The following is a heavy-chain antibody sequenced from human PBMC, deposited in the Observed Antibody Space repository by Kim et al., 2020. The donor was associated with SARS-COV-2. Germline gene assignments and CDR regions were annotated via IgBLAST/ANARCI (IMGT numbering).Heavy chain of an antibody. CDR3: ARDYYDSSGYPN. V-gene: IGHV1-69*13. D-gene: IGHD3-22*01. CDR2: IIPIFGTA. CDR1: GGTFSSYA. J-gene: IGHJ4*02. Sequence: SVKVSCKASGGTFSSYAMSWVRQAPGQGLEWMGGIIPIFGTANYAQKFQGRVTITADESTSTAYMELSSLRSEDTAVYYCARDYYDSSGYPNWGQGTLVTVSS.